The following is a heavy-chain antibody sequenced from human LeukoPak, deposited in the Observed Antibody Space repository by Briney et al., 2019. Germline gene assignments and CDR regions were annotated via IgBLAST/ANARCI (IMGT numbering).Heavy chain of an antibody. CDR3: ARDPRQYYFDY. J-gene: IGHJ4*02. V-gene: IGHV3-21*01. CDR1: GFTFSSYS. CDR2: ISSSSSYI. D-gene: IGHD1-1*01. Sequence: GSLRLSCAASGFTFSSYSMNWVRQAPGKGLEWVSSISSSSSYIYYADSVKGRFTISRDNAKNSLYLQMNSLRAEDTAVYYCARDPRQYYFDYWGQGTLVTVSS.